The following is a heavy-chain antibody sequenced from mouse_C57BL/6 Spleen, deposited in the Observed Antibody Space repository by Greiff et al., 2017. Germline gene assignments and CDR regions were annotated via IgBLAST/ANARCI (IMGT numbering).Heavy chain of an antibody. V-gene: IGHV2-5*01. CDR1: GFSLTSYG. D-gene: IGHD1-1*01. J-gene: IGHJ1*03. Sequence: QVHVKQSGPGLVQPSQSLSITCTVSGFSLTSYGVHWVRQSPGKGLEWLGVIWRGGSTDYNAAFMSRLSITKDNSKSQVFFKKNSLQADDTAIYYCAKTGTTVVEYFDVWGTGTTVTVSS. CDR3: AKTGTTVVEYFDV. CDR2: IWRGGST.